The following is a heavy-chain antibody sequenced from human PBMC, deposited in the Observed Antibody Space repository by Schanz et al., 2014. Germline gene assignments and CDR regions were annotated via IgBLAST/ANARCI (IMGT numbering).Heavy chain of an antibody. V-gene: IGHV4-61*02. CDR2: IYSTGST. J-gene: IGHJ6*02. Sequence: QVQLQESGPGLVKPSQTLSLTCTVSGGSISSGSYYWSWIRQPAGKGLEWIGRIYSTGSTNYNPSLKSRVTISKDTSKNQFSLNLRSVTGADTAVYYCARLVGPSFYYGMDVWGQGTTVTVSS. CDR1: GGSISSGSYY. CDR3: ARLVGPSFYYGMDV. D-gene: IGHD2-15*01.